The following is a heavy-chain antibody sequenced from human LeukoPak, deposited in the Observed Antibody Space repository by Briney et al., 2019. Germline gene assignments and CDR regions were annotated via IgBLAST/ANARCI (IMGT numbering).Heavy chain of an antibody. V-gene: IGHV1-2*02. CDR2: VNPNSGGT. J-gene: IGHJ6*02. CDR1: GYTFTGYY. Sequence: GASVKVSCKASGYTFTGYYMHWVRQAPGQGLEWMAWVNPNSGGTHYAQKFQGRVTMTRDTSISTAYMNLSRLRSDDTAVYYCARAYYGDYYYYGMDVWGHGTTVPVSS. CDR3: ARAYYGDYYYYGMDV. D-gene: IGHD4-17*01.